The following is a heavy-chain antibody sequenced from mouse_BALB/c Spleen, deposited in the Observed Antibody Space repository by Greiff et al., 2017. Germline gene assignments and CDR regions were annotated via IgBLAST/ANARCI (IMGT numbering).Heavy chain of an antibody. CDR2: IDPANGNT. J-gene: IGHJ4*01. V-gene: IGHV14-3*02. D-gene: IGHD1-1*01. CDR1: GFNIKDTY. Sequence: EVQLQQSGAELVKPGASVKLSCTASGFNIKDTYMHWVKQRPEQGLEWIGRIDPANGNTKYDPKFQGKATITADTSSNTAYLQLSSLTSEDTAVYYCAYYYGSSYGLVDYWGQGTSVTVSS. CDR3: AYYYGSSYGLVDY.